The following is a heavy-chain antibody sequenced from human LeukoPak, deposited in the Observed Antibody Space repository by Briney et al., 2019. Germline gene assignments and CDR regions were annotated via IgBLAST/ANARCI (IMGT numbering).Heavy chain of an antibody. V-gene: IGHV2-5*02. CDR3: AHSGAHISELGNWFGP. CDR2: IYWDDNK. D-gene: IGHD1-14*01. Sequence: SGPTLVNPTQTLTLTCTFSGFSLTSTKEGVGWIRQPSGKAPDWLAVIYWDDNKRYSPSLKTRLTITKDTSKNQVVLTMTNVDPVDTATYYCAHSGAHISELGNWFGPWGQGILVTVSS. J-gene: IGHJ5*02. CDR1: GFSLTSTKEG.